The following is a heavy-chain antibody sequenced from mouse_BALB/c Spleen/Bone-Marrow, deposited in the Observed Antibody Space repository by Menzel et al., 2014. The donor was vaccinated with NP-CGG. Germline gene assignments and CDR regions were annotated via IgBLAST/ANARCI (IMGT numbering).Heavy chain of an antibody. J-gene: IGHJ2*01. V-gene: IGHV1-4*01. D-gene: IGHD2-3*01. CDR3: ARRDDGYVFFDY. Sequence: LEESGAELAIPGASVKMSCRASGYTFTTYTIHWVRQRPGQGLEWIGYINPSSGYTNYIQKFKDKATLTADKSSSTAYMQLSSLTSEDSAVYYCARRDDGYVFFDYWGQGTTLTVSS. CDR2: INPSSGYT. CDR1: GYTFTTYT.